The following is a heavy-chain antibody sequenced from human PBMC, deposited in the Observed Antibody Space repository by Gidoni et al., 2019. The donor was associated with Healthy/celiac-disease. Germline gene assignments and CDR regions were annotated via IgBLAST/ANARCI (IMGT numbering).Heavy chain of an antibody. J-gene: IGHJ3*02. CDR1: GGSISSYS. Sequence: QVQLQESGPGLVKPSETLSLTCTVSGGSISSYSWSWIRQPPGKGLEWIGYIYYSGSTNYNPSLKSRVTISVDTSKNQFSLKLSSVTAADTAVYYCARQRYYYDSSGTFHDAFDIWGQGTMVTVSS. CDR3: ARQRYYYDSSGTFHDAFDI. CDR2: IYYSGST. D-gene: IGHD3-22*01. V-gene: IGHV4-59*08.